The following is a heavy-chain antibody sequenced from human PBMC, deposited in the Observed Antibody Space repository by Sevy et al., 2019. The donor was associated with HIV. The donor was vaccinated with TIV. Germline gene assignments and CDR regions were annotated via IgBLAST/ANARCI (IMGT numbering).Heavy chain of an antibody. CDR3: AKDFHVFGSPSVYYFDF. CDR2: ITYDGSNK. Sequence: GGSLRLSCAASGLVFSDFAMHWVRQAPGKGLEWVALITYDGSNKYYAESVKGRFTISRDNSKKTLYLQMNSLRTEDTAIYYGAKDFHVFGSPSVYYFDFWGQGTLVTVSS. V-gene: IGHV3-30*18. D-gene: IGHD3-10*01. J-gene: IGHJ4*02. CDR1: GLVFSDFA.